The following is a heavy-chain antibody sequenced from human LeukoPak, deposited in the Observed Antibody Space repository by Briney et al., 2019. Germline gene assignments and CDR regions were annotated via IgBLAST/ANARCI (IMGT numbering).Heavy chain of an antibody. CDR3: ARALLGATSPFDY. V-gene: IGHV4-34*01. Sequence: PSETLSLTCAVYGGSFSGYHWSWIRQPPGKGLEWIGEINHSESTNYNPSLKSRVTISVDTSKNQFSLKLRSVTAADTAVYYCARALLGATSPFDYWGQGTLVTVSS. CDR2: INHSEST. CDR1: GGSFSGYH. D-gene: IGHD1-26*01. J-gene: IGHJ4*02.